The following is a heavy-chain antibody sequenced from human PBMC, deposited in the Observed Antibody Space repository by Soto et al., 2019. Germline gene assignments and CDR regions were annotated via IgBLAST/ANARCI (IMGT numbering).Heavy chain of an antibody. V-gene: IGHV1-18*01. J-gene: IGHJ6*02. Sequence: ASVKVSCKASCYTFTSYGISWVRQAPGQGLEWMGWISAYNGNTNYAQKLQGRVTMTTDTSTSTAYMELRSLRSDDTAVYYCVRVVHYYYYGMDVWGQGTTVTVSS. CDR3: VRVVHYYYYGMDV. CDR2: ISAYNGNT. D-gene: IGHD6-6*01. CDR1: CYTFTSYG.